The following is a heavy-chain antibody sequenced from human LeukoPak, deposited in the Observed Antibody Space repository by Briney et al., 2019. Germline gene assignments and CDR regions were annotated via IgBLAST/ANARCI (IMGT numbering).Heavy chain of an antibody. CDR1: GDSISFYY. V-gene: IGHV4-59*12. D-gene: IGHD2-15*01. J-gene: IGHJ6*02. CDR3: ARAGYCSGGSCSYYYYYGMDV. CDR2: IYYSVSS. Sequence: SQTLSPTRTVAGDSISFYYWSSIRQTPGRGLEWVVYIYYSVSSNYNPSLKSRVTISVDTSKNQFSLKLSSVTAADTAVYYCARAGYCSGGSCSYYYYYGMDVWGQGTTVTVSS.